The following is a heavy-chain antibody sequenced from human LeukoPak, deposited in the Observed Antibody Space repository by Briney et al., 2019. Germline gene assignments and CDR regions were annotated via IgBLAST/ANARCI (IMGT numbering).Heavy chain of an antibody. J-gene: IGHJ5*02. V-gene: IGHV3-21*01. CDR3: ARDGERDGYTPYNWFDP. CDR2: ISSSSSYI. D-gene: IGHD5-24*01. Sequence: PGGSLRLSCAASGFTFDDYGMNWVRQAPGKGLEWVSSISSSSSYIYYADSVKGRFTISRDNAKNSLYLQMNSLRAEDTAVYYCARDGERDGYTPYNWFDPWGQGTLVTVSS. CDR1: GFTFDDYG.